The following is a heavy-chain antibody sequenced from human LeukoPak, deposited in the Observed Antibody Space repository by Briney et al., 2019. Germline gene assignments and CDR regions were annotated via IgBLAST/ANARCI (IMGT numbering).Heavy chain of an antibody. J-gene: IGHJ4*02. CDR3: ARGLDDFWSGSRGPFDY. CDR1: GFTFSDYY. Sequence: GGSLRLSCAASGFTFSDYYMTWVRQAPGKGLEWISYISNSGSTMSYADSVRGRFTISRDNAKNSLFLQMTSLRAEDTALYYCARGLDDFWSGSRGPFDYWGQGPLVTVSS. CDR2: ISNSGSTM. D-gene: IGHD3-3*01. V-gene: IGHV3-11*04.